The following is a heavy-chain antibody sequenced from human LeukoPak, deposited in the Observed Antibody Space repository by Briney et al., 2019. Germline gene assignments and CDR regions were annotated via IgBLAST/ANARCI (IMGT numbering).Heavy chain of an antibody. Sequence: GGSLRLSCAASGFTFSSCEMNWVRQAPGKGLEWVSYISSSGSTIYYADSVKGRFTISRDNAKNSLYLQMNSLRAEDTAVYYCAREGYCSSTSCYDPFDYWGQGTLVTVSS. D-gene: IGHD2-2*01. CDR3: AREGYCSSTSCYDPFDY. CDR2: ISSSGSTI. J-gene: IGHJ4*02. CDR1: GFTFSSCE. V-gene: IGHV3-48*03.